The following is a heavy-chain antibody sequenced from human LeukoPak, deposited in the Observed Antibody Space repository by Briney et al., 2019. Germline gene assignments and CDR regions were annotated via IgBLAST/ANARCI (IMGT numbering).Heavy chain of an antibody. CDR1: GYIFRSYG. V-gene: IGHV1-18*01. CDR3: VREGHDYDSGSLDY. Sequence: ASVKVSCKASGYIFRSYGISWVRQAPGQGLEWMGWVRTDNGNTHYAENLQGRLTMTTDTSTTTAYMELRSLRSDDTATYYCVREGHDYDSGSLDYWGQGTLVTVSS. J-gene: IGHJ4*02. CDR2: VRTDNGNT. D-gene: IGHD3-10*01.